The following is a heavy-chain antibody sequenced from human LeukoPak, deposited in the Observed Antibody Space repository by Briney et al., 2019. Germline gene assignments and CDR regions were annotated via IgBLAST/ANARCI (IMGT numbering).Heavy chain of an antibody. CDR1: GFTFDDYA. CDR2: ISWNSGSI. CDR3: ATDGASRGRPRYCCGGSCPERYYYYMDV. Sequence: GRSLRLSCAASGFTFDDYAMHWVRQAPGKGLEWVSGISWNSGSIDYADSVKGRFTISRDNAKNSLYLPMNSLRAEDMALYYCATDGASRGRPRYCCGGSCPERYYYYMDVWGKGTTVTVSS. J-gene: IGHJ6*03. D-gene: IGHD2-15*01. V-gene: IGHV3-9*03.